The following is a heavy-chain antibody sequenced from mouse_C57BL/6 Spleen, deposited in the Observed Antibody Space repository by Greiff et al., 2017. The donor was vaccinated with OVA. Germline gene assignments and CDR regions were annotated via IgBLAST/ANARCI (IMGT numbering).Heavy chain of an antibody. J-gene: IGHJ2*01. CDR1: GYTFTSYW. CDR2: IYPGSGST. CDR3: ARESPMVTTAFDY. D-gene: IGHD2-2*01. V-gene: IGHV1-55*01. Sequence: VQLQQPGAELVKPGASVKMSCKASGYTFTSYWITWVKQRPGQGLEWIGDIYPGSGSTNYNEKFKSKATLTVDTSSSTAYMQLSSLTSEDSAVYDCARESPMVTTAFDYWGQGTTLTVSS.